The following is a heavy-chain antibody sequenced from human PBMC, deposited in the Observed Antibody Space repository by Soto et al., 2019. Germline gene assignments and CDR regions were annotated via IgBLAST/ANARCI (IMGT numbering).Heavy chain of an antibody. J-gene: IGHJ4*02. Sequence: SQTRSLTRAVYGGDGRGYGWSLIRQPPGKGLEWIGQINHSGSTNYNTSLKSRVTISVDTSKNQFSLKLCSVTAADTAVYDCARESGTSVGATYYFDYRGQGTLVTACS. CDR1: GGDGRGYG. V-gene: IGHV4-34*01. CDR2: INHSGST. D-gene: IGHD1-26*01. CDR3: ARESGTSVGATYYFDY.